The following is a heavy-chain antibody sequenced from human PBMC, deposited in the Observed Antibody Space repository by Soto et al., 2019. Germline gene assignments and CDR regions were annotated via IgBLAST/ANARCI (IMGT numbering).Heavy chain of an antibody. CDR1: GGSISSYY. CDR3: ARAQAGATGTNFDF. D-gene: IGHD5-12*01. CDR2: IDYSGST. J-gene: IGHJ4*02. Sequence: SETLSLTCTVSGGSISSYYWTWVRQPPGKGLEWIGYIDYSGSTNYNPSLKSRVAISVDTSKNQFSLKLSSVSAADTAVYYCARAQAGATGTNFDFWGQGTLVTVSS. V-gene: IGHV4-59*01.